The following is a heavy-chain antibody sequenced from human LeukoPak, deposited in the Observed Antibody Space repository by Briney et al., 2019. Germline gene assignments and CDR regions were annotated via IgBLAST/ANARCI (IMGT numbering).Heavy chain of an antibody. CDR1: GSSISNNY. CDR2: IYYSGST. J-gene: IGHJ6*02. V-gene: IGHV4-59*01. D-gene: IGHD6-13*01. CDR3: ARDHGVAAAVTYSYFYGVDV. Sequence: SETLSLTLTVPGSSISNNYWSLIRQPPGKGLEWIGYIYYSGSTNYNPSLKCRFTISIDTSKNQFSLKLSSVTAADTAVYYCARDHGVAAAVTYSYFYGVDVWGRGTTVTVFS.